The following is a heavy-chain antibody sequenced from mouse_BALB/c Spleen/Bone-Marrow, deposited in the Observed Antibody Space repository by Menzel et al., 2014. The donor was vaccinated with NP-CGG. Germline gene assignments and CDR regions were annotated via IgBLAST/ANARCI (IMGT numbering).Heavy chain of an antibody. D-gene: IGHD3-3*01. CDR3: TREGTFFAY. Sequence: VQLQQSGAALVKPGASVKLSCKPSGYTFTSYYMYWVKQRPGQGLEWIGGINPSNGGTNFNEKFKSKATVTVDKSSSTAYMQLSSLTSEDSAVYYCTREGTFFAYWGQGTLVTVSA. J-gene: IGHJ3*01. CDR2: INPSNGGT. CDR1: GYTFTSYY. V-gene: IGHV1S81*02.